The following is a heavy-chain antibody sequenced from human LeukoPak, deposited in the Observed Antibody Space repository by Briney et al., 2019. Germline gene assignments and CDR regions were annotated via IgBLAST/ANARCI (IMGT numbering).Heavy chain of an antibody. D-gene: IGHD3-22*01. V-gene: IGHV3-48*02. CDR2: ISAGSNG. J-gene: IGHJ4*02. CDR1: GFTFPSYA. Sequence: GGSLRLSCAASGFTFPSYAMTWVRQAPGKGLEWVSVISAGSNGYYADSVKGRFTISRDNAKNSLYLQMNSLRDEDTAVYYCARIQRGPYYYDSSGYYYFDYWGQGTLVTVSS. CDR3: ARIQRGPYYYDSSGYYYFDY.